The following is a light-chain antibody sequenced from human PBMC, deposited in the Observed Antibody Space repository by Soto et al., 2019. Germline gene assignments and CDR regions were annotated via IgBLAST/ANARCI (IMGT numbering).Light chain of an antibody. CDR2: EVS. V-gene: IGLV2-14*01. CDR1: SSDVGGYDS. J-gene: IGLJ1*01. Sequence: QSVLTQPASVSGSPGQSITISCSGTSSDVGGYDSVSWYQQHPGKAPKVMIYEVSNRPSGVSNRFSGSKYGNTASLTTSGLQAEDEADYYCSSYTSSYTLVFGAGTKVTVL. CDR3: SSYTSSYTLV.